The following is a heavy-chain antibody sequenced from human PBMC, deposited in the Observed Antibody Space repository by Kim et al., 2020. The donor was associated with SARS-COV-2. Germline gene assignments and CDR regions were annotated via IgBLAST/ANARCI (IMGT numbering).Heavy chain of an antibody. D-gene: IGHD3-16*01. CDR1: GGSISSTSRY. CDR3: ARGFTSRVGCCNCVDP. V-gene: IGHV4-39*02. CDR2: ISYSGNT. J-gene: IGHJ5*02. Sequence: SETLSLTCTVSGGSISSTSRYWVWIRQPPGKGLDWVGHISYSGNTYYNPSRRSRITISIDTYKNHFSLRFTSVSATDAAYCYCARGFTSRVGCCNCVDP.